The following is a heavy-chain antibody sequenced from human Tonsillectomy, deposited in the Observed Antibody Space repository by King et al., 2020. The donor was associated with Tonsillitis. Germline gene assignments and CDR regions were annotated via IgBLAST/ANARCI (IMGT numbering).Heavy chain of an antibody. Sequence: VQLVESGGGVVQPGRSLRLSCAASGFTFSSYAMHWVRQAPGKGLEWVAVISYDGSNKYYADSVKGRFTISRDNSKNTLYLQMNSLRAEDTAVYYCARALLTTDIVVVPAAPPIYYYYGMDVWGQGTTVTVSS. CDR1: GFTFSSYA. CDR3: ARALLTTDIVVVPAAPPIYYYYGMDV. CDR2: ISYDGSNK. D-gene: IGHD2-2*01. V-gene: IGHV3-30-3*01. J-gene: IGHJ6*02.